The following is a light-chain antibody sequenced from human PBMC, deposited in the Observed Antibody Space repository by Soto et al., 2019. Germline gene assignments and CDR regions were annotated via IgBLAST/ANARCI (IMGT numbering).Light chain of an antibody. J-gene: IGKJ2*01. CDR3: QQYDSDSSI. Sequence: DIQMTQSPSTLSASVGDRVTITCRASQSIKNWLAWYQQKPGKAPKLLIYEASSLLCGVPSRFSGSGSGTAFSITISSLQHDDFAAYYCQQYDSDSSIFGPGTKLDI. CDR2: EAS. CDR1: QSIKNW. V-gene: IGKV1-5*03.